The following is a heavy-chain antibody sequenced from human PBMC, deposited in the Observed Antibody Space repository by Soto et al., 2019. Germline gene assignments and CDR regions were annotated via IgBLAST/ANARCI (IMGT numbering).Heavy chain of an antibody. CDR2: ISAYNRNT. CDR1: GYTFTSYG. D-gene: IGHD1-26*01. Sequence: ASVKVSCKASGYTFTSYGISWVRKAHGQGLEWMGWISAYNRNTNYAQKLQGRVTMTTDTSTSTAYMELRSLRSDDTAVYYCARVEVGATIVDPWGRGTLVPVSS. CDR3: ARVEVGATIVDP. J-gene: IGHJ5*02. V-gene: IGHV1-18*01.